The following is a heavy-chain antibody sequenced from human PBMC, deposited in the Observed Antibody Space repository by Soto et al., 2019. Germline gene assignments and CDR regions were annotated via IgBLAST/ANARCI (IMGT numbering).Heavy chain of an antibody. D-gene: IGHD6-13*01. J-gene: IGHJ4*02. CDR3: ATRMYSTSWYYFVS. CDR2: IGGGSGST. Sequence: EVQLLESGGGFVQPGGSRRLSCAASGFTFPNYALSWVRQAPGKGLEWASTIGGGSGSTSYADSVKGRFSISRENSKNTLYLQMSSLRAEDTALYYCATRMYSTSWYYFVSWGQGTLVTVSS. CDR1: GFTFPNYA. V-gene: IGHV3-23*01.